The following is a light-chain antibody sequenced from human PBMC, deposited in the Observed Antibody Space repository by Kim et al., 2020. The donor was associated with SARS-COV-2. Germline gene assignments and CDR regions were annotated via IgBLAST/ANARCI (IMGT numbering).Light chain of an antibody. Sequence: AQGKTARMSCGGNNIGSKGVQWLRQKTGQAPAMIIYYDTNRPSGIPERFSASSSGNTATLTIRSVEAGDEADYYCHVWDRGTSHVVFGGGSQLTVL. CDR1: NIGSKG. J-gene: IGLJ2*01. V-gene: IGLV3-21*04. CDR2: YDT. CDR3: HVWDRGTSHVV.